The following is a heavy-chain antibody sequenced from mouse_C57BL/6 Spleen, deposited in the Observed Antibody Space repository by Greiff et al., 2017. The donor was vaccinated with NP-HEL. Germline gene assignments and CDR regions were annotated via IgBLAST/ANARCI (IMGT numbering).Heavy chain of an antibody. CDR3: ACVGGGRCCGWYFDV. D-gene: IGHD1-1*01. J-gene: IGHJ1*03. CDR2: ISDGGSYT. CDR1: GFTFSSYA. V-gene: IGHV5-4*01. Sequence: EVQGVESGGGLVKPGGSLKLSCAASGFTFSSYAMSWVRQTPEKRLEWVATISDGGSYTYYPDNVKGRFTISRDNAKNNLYLQMSHLKSEDTAMYYGACVGGGRCCGWYFDVWGTGTTVTVSS.